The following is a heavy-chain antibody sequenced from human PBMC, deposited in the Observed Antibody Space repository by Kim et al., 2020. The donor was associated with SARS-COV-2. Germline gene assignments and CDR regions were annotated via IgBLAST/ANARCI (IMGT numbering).Heavy chain of an antibody. CDR1: GFTFSSYA. J-gene: IGHJ6*02. D-gene: IGHD3-10*01. CDR3: ARGKYYYGSETLGGYGMDV. Sequence: GGSLRLSCAASGFTFSSYAMHWVRQAPGKGLEWVAVISYDGSNKYYADSVKGRFTISRDNSKNTLYLQMNSLRAEDTAVYYCARGKYYYGSETLGGYGMDVWGQGTTVTVSS. V-gene: IGHV3-30*04. CDR2: ISYDGSNK.